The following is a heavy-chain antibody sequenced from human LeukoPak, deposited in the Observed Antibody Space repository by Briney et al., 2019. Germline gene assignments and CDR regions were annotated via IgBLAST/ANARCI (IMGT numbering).Heavy chain of an antibody. CDR2: IIPIFGTA. V-gene: IGHV1-69*13. D-gene: IGHD4-17*01. J-gene: IGHJ4*02. CDR3: ARNDYGDYVGEYYFDY. CDR1: GGTFSSYA. Sequence: SVKVSCKASGGTFSSYAISWVRQAPGQGLEWMGGIIPIFGTANYAQKFQGRVTTTADESTSTAYMELSSLRSEDTAVYYCARNDYGDYVGEYYFDYWGQGTLVTVSS.